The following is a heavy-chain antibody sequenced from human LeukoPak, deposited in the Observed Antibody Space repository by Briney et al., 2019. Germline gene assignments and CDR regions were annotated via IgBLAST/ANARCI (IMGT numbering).Heavy chain of an antibody. CDR2: IYPGDSDT. CDR1: GYSFTSYW. D-gene: IGHD3-10*01. J-gene: IGHJ4*02. CDR3: ARRVWFGELLPHAYFDY. Sequence: GESLKISCKGSGYSFTSYWIGWVRQIPGKGLEWMGIIYPGDSDTRYSPSFQGQVTISADKSISTAYLQWSSLKASDTAMYYCARRVWFGELLPHAYFDYWGQGTLVTVSS. V-gene: IGHV5-51*01.